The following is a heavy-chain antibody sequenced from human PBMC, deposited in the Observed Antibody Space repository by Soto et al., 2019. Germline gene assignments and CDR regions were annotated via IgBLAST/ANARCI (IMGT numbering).Heavy chain of an antibody. CDR2: ISYDGSNK. J-gene: IGHJ4*02. V-gene: IGHV3-30-3*01. CDR3: ARSGYIVATITLDY. CDR1: GFTFSSYA. D-gene: IGHD5-12*01. Sequence: GGSLRLSCAASGFTFSSYAMHWVRQAPGKGLEWVAVISYDGSNKYYADSVKGRFTISRDNSKNTLYLQMNSLRAEDTAVYYCARSGYIVATITLDYWGQGTLVTVSS.